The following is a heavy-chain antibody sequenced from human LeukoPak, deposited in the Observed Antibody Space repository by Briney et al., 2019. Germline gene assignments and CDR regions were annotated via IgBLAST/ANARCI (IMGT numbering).Heavy chain of an antibody. CDR3: ARVAPWNYFSALLWFGESLGGLGGTFDY. V-gene: IGHV4-39*07. D-gene: IGHD3-10*01. CDR2: IYYSGST. J-gene: IGHJ4*02. CDR1: GGSISSSSYY. Sequence: PSETLSLTCTVSGGSISSSSYYWGWIRQPPGKGLEWIGSIYYSGSTYYNPSLKSRVTISVDTSKNQFSLKLSSVTAADTAVYYCARVAPWNYFSALLWFGESLGGLGGTFDYWGQGTLVTVSS.